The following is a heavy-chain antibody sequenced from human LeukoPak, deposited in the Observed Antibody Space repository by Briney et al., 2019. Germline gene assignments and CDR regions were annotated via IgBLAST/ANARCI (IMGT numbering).Heavy chain of an antibody. D-gene: IGHD2-21*01. Sequence: GCSLILSGASSGFTFSIYSMIWVRQAPGKGLDWVSYISSSRTTIYYADSVKGRFTISRDNAKNSLYLQMDSLRDEDTAVYYCARPNCGGTYGMDVWGEGTTVSVSS. CDR1: GFTFSIYS. V-gene: IGHV3-48*02. CDR3: ARPNCGGTYGMDV. CDR2: ISSSRTTI. J-gene: IGHJ6*01.